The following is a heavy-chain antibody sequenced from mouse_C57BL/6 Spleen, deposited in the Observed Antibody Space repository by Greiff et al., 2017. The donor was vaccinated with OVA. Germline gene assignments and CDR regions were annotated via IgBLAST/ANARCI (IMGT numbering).Heavy chain of an antibody. CDR2: IHPNSGST. D-gene: IGHD1-1*01. CDR3: ARGYYGSSYDY. CDR1: GYTFTSYW. V-gene: IGHV1-64*01. J-gene: IGHJ2*01. Sequence: QVQLQQPGAELVKPGASVKLSCKASGYTFTSYWMHWVKQRPGQGLEWIGMIHPNSGSTNYNEKFKSKATLTVDKSSSTAYMQLSSLTSEDAAVYYCARGYYGSSYDYWGQGTTLTVSS.